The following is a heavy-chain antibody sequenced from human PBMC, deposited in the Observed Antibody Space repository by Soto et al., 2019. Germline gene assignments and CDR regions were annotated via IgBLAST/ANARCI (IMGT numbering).Heavy chain of an antibody. CDR2: IIPIFGTA. D-gene: IGHD3-3*01. V-gene: IGHV1-69*13. CDR1: GGTFSSYA. Sequence: GASVKVSCKASGGTFSSYAISWLRQAPGQGLEWMGGIIPIFGTANYAQKFQGRVTITADESTSTAYMELSSLRSEDTAVYYCARGPIFGVVVDGDYYYYGMDVWGQGTTVTVSS. J-gene: IGHJ6*02. CDR3: ARGPIFGVVVDGDYYYYGMDV.